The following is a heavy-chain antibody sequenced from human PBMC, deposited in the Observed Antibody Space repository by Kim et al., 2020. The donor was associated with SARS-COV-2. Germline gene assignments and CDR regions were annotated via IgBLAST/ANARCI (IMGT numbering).Heavy chain of an antibody. D-gene: IGHD1-26*01. CDR2: ISGSGGST. J-gene: IGHJ6*02. V-gene: IGHV3-23*01. CDR3: ARGCGHGRTCYYYGMDV. Sequence: GGSLRLSCAASGFTFSSYAMSWVRQAPGKGLEWVSAISGSGGSTYYADSVKGRFTISRDNSKNTLYLQMNSLRAEDTAVYYCARGCGHGRTCYYYGMDVWGQGTTVTVSS. CDR1: GFTFSSYA.